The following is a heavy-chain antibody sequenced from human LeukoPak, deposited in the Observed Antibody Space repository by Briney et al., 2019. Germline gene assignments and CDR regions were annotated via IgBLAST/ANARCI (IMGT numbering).Heavy chain of an antibody. CDR3: ARALSHQWELLWYFDL. V-gene: IGHV4-59*01. CDR2: IYYSGSI. Sequence: SETLSLTCTVSGGSISSYYWSWIRQPPGKGLEWIGYIYYSGSINYNPSLKSRVTISVDTSKNQFSLKLSSVTAADTAVYYCARALSHQWELLWYFDLWGRGTLVTVSS. J-gene: IGHJ2*01. D-gene: IGHD1-26*01. CDR1: GGSISSYY.